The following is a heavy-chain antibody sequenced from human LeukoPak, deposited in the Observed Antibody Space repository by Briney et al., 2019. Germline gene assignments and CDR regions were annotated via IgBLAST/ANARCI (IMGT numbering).Heavy chain of an antibody. CDR3: AKDLWASETVVGPSRLADY. V-gene: IGHV3-23*01. CDR2: IGGRGDNT. D-gene: IGHD6-19*01. J-gene: IGHJ4*02. CDR1: GFTFNIFS. Sequence: PGGSLRLSCGASGFTFNIFSMSWVRQAPGKGLEWVSAIGGRGDNTWYADSVKGRFTISRDNSKNTLYLQMNSLRAEDTAMYYCAKDLWASETVVGPSRLADYWGQGTLVTVSS.